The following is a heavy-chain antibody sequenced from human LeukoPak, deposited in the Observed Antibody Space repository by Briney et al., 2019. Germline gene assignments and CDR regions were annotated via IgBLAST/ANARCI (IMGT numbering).Heavy chain of an antibody. CDR3: ARGTHDTQNKPVGATDFDY. D-gene: IGHD1-26*01. V-gene: IGHV4-34*01. J-gene: IGHJ4*02. Sequence: SETLSLTCAVYGGSFSGYYWSWIRQPPGKGLEWIGEINHSGSTTYNPSLKSRVTISVDTSKNQFSLKLSSATAADTAVYYCARGTHDTQNKPVGATDFDYWGEGTLVTVSS. CDR2: INHSGST. CDR1: GGSFSGYY.